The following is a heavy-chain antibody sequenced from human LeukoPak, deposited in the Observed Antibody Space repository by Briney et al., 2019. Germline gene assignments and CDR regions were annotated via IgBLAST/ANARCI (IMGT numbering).Heavy chain of an antibody. J-gene: IGHJ5*02. CDR3: AKNNWFDP. CDR2: INDSGSN. V-gene: IGHV4-34*01. Sequence: SETLSLTCAVSGGSFSGHYWSWIRQPPGEGLEWIGEINDSGSNKYNPSLKSRVTISADTSKNQFSLKLSSVIAADTAVYYCAKNNWFDPWGQGTLVSVSS. CDR1: GGSFSGHY.